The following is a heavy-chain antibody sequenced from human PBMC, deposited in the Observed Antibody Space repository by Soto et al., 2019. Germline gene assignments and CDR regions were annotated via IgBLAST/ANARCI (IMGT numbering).Heavy chain of an antibody. J-gene: IGHJ3*01. V-gene: IGHV3-74*01. CDR2: INRDGTDT. CDR3: VRDPPGASFDL. D-gene: IGHD3-10*01. Sequence: PGGSLRLSCAGSGFTFSSVAMTWVRQAPGKGLVWVSHINRDGTDTSYADSVKGRFTISRDNAENTLYLQMSGLRAEDTAMYYCVRDPPGASFDLWGQGTKVTVSS. CDR1: GFTFSSVA.